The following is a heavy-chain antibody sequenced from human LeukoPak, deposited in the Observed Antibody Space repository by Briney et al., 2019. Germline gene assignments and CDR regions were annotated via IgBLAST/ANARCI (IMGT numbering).Heavy chain of an antibody. CDR3: ARGGSHYHDSSGYWKYFDY. CDR2: IYYSGST. J-gene: IGHJ4*02. D-gene: IGHD3-22*01. V-gene: IGHV4-31*03. CDR1: GGSISSGGYY. Sequence: SETLSLTCTVSGGSISSGGYYWSWNRQHPGKGLEWIGYIYYSGSTYYNPSLKSRVTISVDTSKNQFSLKLSSVTAADTAVYYCARGGSHYHDSSGYWKYFDYWGQGTLVTVSS.